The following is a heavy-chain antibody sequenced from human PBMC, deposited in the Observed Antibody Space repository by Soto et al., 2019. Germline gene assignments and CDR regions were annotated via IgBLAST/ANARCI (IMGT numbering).Heavy chain of an antibody. Sequence: GGSLRLSCAASGFTFSSYAMSWVRQAPGKGLEWVSAISGSGGSTYYADSVKGRFTISRDNYKNTLYLQMNSLRAEATAVYYCAKDTYSAFSYQLLLYGTFDYWGQGTLVTVSS. CDR3: AKDTYSAFSYQLLLYGTFDY. CDR1: GFTFSSYA. D-gene: IGHD2-2*01. CDR2: ISGSGGST. J-gene: IGHJ4*02. V-gene: IGHV3-23*01.